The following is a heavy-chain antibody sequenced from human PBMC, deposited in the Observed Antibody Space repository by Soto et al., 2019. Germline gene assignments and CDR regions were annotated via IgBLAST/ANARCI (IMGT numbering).Heavy chain of an antibody. CDR1: GFSLSTSGVG. D-gene: IGHD3-3*01. CDR2: IYWDDDK. Sequence: SGPTLVKPTQTLTLTCTFSGFSLSTSGVGVGWIRQPPGKALEWLALIYWDDDKRYSPSLKSRLTITKDTSKNQVVLTMTNMDPVDTATYYCAHLTEQYYDFWSGYYTVDYYYYMDVWGKGTTVTVSS. J-gene: IGHJ6*03. CDR3: AHLTEQYYDFWSGYYTVDYYYYMDV. V-gene: IGHV2-5*02.